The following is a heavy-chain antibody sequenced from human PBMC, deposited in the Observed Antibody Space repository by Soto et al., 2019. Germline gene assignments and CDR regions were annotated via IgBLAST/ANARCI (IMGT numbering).Heavy chain of an antibody. D-gene: IGHD3-22*01. J-gene: IGHJ6*02. Sequence: SETLPLTCTVSGGSMISYYWSWIRQPPGRGLEWIGYIYYSGTTYYNPSLKSRVTMSVDTSKNQFSLKLSSVTAADTAVYYCARRLYYDSSGFEGGGMDVWGQGTTVTVSS. V-gene: IGHV4-59*04. CDR1: GGSMISYY. CDR2: IYYSGTT. CDR3: ARRLYYDSSGFEGGGMDV.